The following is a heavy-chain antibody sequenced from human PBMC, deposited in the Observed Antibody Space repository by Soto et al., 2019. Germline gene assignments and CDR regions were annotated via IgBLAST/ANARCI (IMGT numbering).Heavy chain of an antibody. J-gene: IGHJ4*02. CDR2: IIPILGIA. CDR3: ASAPRIGQLVPIGS. V-gene: IGHV1-69*02. D-gene: IGHD6-13*01. Sequence: QVQLVQSGAEVKKPGSSVKVSCKASGGTFSSYTISWVRQAPGQGLEWMGRIIPILGIANYAQKFQGRVTXXAXQXXRTDDRELSSLRSEDTVVYYCASAPRIGQLVPIGSWGQGTLVTVSS. CDR1: GGTFSSYT.